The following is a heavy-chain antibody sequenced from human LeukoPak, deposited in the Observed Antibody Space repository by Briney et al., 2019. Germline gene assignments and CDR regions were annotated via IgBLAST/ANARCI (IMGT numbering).Heavy chain of an antibody. CDR2: MYYSGST. V-gene: IGHV4-59*01. Sequence: SETLSLTCTVSGGSMSRYYWSWIRQPPGKGLEWIGYMYYSGSTEYNPSLKSRVTMSVDTSKNQFSLKPSSVTAADTAVYYCARSSTGSYFDYWGQGTLVTVSS. CDR3: ARSSTGSYFDY. J-gene: IGHJ4*02. D-gene: IGHD3-3*02. CDR1: GGSMSRYY.